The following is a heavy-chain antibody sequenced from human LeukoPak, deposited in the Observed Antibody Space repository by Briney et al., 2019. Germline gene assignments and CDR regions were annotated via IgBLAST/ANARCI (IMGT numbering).Heavy chain of an antibody. CDR3: ARGPYSGSATYYNDN. CDR2: INSDGSTT. D-gene: IGHD3-10*01. Sequence: PGGSLRLSCAASGFTLSSYWMNWLRQGPGKGLVWVSRINSDGSTTSYADSVKGRFTISRDNAKNKLYLQMNSLRAEDTAVYYCARGPYSGSATYYNDNWGQGTLVTVSS. V-gene: IGHV3-74*01. CDR1: GFTLSSYW. J-gene: IGHJ4*02.